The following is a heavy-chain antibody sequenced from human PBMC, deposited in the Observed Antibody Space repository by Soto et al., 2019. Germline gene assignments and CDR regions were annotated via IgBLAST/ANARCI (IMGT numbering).Heavy chain of an antibody. V-gene: IGHV1-2*02. CDR2: INPSSGGT. CDR3: ARDLHSGRYYVAFDI. CDR1: GYTFTGHY. Sequence: GPSPKVSCKTSGYTFTGHYMHWVRQAPGQGLEWMGWINPSSGGTNYAQKFQGRVTMTRDTSISTAYMELSRLRSDDTGVYYCARDLHSGRYYVAFDIWGQGTMVTVSS. D-gene: IGHD1-26*01. J-gene: IGHJ3*02.